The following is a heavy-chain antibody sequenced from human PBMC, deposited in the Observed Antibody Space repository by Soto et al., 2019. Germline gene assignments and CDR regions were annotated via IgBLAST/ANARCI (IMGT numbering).Heavy chain of an antibody. CDR3: SREGTWIQLLSYYYGMDV. Sequence: SETLSLTCTVSGGSISSSSYYWGWIRQPPGKGLEWIGSIYYSGSTYYNPSLKSRVTISVDTSKNQFSLKLSSVTAADTAVYYCSREGTWIQLLSYYYGMDVWGQGTTVTVSS. D-gene: IGHD5-18*01. J-gene: IGHJ6*02. V-gene: IGHV4-39*02. CDR2: IYYSGST. CDR1: GGSISSSSYY.